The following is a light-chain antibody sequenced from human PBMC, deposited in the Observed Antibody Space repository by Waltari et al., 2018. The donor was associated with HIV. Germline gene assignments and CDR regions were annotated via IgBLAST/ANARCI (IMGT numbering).Light chain of an antibody. CDR3: CSYAGSSTWV. J-gene: IGLJ3*02. V-gene: IGLV2-23*02. CDR1: SSHVGGSDY. CDR2: DVS. Sequence: QSALTQPASVSGSPGQSIPIPCTGTSSHVGGSDYFSWSQQHPGNAPKLMIYDVSKRPSGVSNRFSGSKSGNTASLTISGLQAEDEADYYCCSYAGSSTWVFGGGTKLTVL.